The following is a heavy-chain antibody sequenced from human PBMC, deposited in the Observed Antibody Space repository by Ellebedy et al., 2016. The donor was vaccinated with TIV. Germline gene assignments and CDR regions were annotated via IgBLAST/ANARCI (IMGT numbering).Heavy chain of an antibody. V-gene: IGHV3-23*01. CDR2: ISGSGGST. D-gene: IGHD1-14*01. Sequence: PGGSLRLSCAASGFTFSSYAMSWVRQAPGKGPEWVSAISGSGGSTYYADSVKGRFTISRDNSKNTLYLQMNSLRAEDTAVYYCARGHNHYYDGMDVWGQGTTVTVSS. CDR3: ARGHNHYYDGMDV. J-gene: IGHJ6*02. CDR1: GFTFSSYA.